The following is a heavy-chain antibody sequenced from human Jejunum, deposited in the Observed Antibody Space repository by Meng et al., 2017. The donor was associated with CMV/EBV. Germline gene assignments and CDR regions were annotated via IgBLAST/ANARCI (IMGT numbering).Heavy chain of an antibody. J-gene: IGHJ3*02. CDR3: AKDSLRTGLGAFNM. CDR1: GLTFSNHG. D-gene: IGHD3-9*01. Sequence: SGLTFSNHGMHWVRQGPGKGLEWVAFIRNDGSEKCYADSVKGRFTISRDNAKNSLYLQMNSLRPEDTALYYCAKDSLRTGLGAFNMWGQGTMVTVSS. V-gene: IGHV3-30*02. CDR2: IRNDGSEK.